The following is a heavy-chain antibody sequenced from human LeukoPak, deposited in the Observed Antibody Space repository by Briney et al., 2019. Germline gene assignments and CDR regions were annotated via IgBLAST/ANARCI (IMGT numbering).Heavy chain of an antibody. J-gene: IGHJ4*02. V-gene: IGHV1-69*04. CDR1: GGTFSSYA. Sequence: SVKVSCKASGGTFSSYAISWVRQAPGQGLEWMGRIIPIFGIANYAQKFQGGVTITADKSTSTAYMELSSLRSEDTAVYYCASGWDSGSYYEGLDYWGQGTLVTVSS. D-gene: IGHD1-26*01. CDR2: IIPIFGIA. CDR3: ASGWDSGSYYEGLDY.